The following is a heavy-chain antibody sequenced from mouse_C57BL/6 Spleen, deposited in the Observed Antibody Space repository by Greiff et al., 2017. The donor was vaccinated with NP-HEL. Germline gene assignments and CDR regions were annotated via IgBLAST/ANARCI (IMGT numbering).Heavy chain of an antibody. CDR1: GYTFTDYN. CDR3: ARWRYYGSSYRYFDV. J-gene: IGHJ1*03. V-gene: IGHV1-18*01. D-gene: IGHD1-1*01. CDR2: INPNNGGT. Sequence: EVQLQQSGPEPVKPGASVKIPCKASGYTFTDYNMDWVKQSHGKSLEWIGDINPNNGGTIYNQKFKGKATLTVDKSSSTAYMELRSLTTEDTAVYYCARWRYYGSSYRYFDVWGTGTTVTVSS.